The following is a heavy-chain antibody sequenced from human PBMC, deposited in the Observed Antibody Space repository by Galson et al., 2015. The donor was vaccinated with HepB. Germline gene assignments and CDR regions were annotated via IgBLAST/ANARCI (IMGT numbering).Heavy chain of an antibody. J-gene: IGHJ2*01. Sequence: QSGAEVKKPGESLKISCKASGYSFTTYWIGWVRQMPGKGLEWMAIIHPGDSDTRYSPSFQGQVTISADKSISTAYLQWSSLKASDTAMYYCTRLNYYDSDGYYYGFRHFDLWGRGTLVTVSS. CDR2: IHPGDSDT. V-gene: IGHV5-51*01. CDR3: TRLNYYDSDGYYYGFRHFDL. CDR1: GYSFTTYW. D-gene: IGHD3-22*01.